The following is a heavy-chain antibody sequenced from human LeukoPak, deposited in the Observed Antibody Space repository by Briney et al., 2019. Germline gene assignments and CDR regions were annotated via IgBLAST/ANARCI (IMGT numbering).Heavy chain of an antibody. CDR2: ISSSGSII. D-gene: IGHD3-16*01. V-gene: IGHV3-11*01. CDR3: AKLGLVLDAFDI. J-gene: IGHJ3*02. CDR1: GFTFSDYY. Sequence: GGSLRLSCAASGFTFSDYYMSWIRQAPGKGLEWVSYISSSGSIIYYAASVKGRFTISRDNSKNTLYLQMNSLRAEDTAVYYCAKLGLVLDAFDIWGQGTMVTVSS.